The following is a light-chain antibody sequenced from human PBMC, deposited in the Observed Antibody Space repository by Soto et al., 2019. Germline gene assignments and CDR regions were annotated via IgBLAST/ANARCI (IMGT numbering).Light chain of an antibody. CDR2: EGI. CDR1: SSTVGGFNV. V-gene: IGLV2-14*02. J-gene: IGLJ3*02. Sequence: QSALTQPASVSGSPGQSITISCTGTSSTVGGFNVVSWYQQHPGKAPKVIIYEGIKRPSGVSNRFSGSNSGSTASLTVSGLQAEDESHYYCSSYAGSNTWVFGGGTKVTVL. CDR3: SSYAGSNTWV.